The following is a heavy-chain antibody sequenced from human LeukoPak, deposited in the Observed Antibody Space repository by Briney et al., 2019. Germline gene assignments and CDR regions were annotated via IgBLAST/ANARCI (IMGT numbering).Heavy chain of an antibody. J-gene: IGHJ4*02. CDR2: ISAYIGNT. V-gene: IGHV1-18*01. CDR3: ARFTPRLSREKFDY. CDR1: GYTFTNYD. D-gene: IGHD3-3*02. Sequence: ASVKVSCKASGYTFTNYDINWVRQAPGRGLEWMGWISAYIGNTYYAQKFQGRVTMTTDTSTTTAYMELRSLRSDDTGVYYCARFTPRLSREKFDYWGQGTLVTVSS.